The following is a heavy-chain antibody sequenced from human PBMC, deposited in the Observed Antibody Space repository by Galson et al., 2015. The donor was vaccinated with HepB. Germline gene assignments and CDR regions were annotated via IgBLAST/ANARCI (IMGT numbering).Heavy chain of an antibody. CDR3: ARDVDAPDSSSFLFDP. D-gene: IGHD6-13*01. CDR1: GYTFTSYY. Sequence: SVKVSCKASGYTFTSYYMHWVRQAPGQGLEWMGIINPSGGSTSYAQKFQGRVTMTRDTSTSTVYMELSSLRSEDTAVYYCARDVDAPDSSSFLFDPWGQGTLVTVSS. CDR2: INPSGGST. J-gene: IGHJ5*02. V-gene: IGHV1-46*01.